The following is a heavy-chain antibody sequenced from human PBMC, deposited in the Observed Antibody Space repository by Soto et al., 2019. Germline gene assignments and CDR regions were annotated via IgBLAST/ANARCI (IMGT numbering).Heavy chain of an antibody. J-gene: IGHJ5*02. Sequence: LALTCGVYGGSFSGYQWNWIRQSPGQGLEWIGEINHSGTTKYNPSLESRINLSVDTSKKQFSLKMFSVTAADTAIYYCARGWRFDPWGQGTQVTVSS. CDR1: GGSFSGYQ. CDR3: ARGWRFDP. CDR2: INHSGTT. D-gene: IGHD1-1*01. V-gene: IGHV4-34*01.